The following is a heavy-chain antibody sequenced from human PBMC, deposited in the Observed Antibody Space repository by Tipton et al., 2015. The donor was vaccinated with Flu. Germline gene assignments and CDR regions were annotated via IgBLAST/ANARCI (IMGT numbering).Heavy chain of an antibody. J-gene: IGHJ1*01. CDR2: IHYNGHT. D-gene: IGHD3-9*01. V-gene: IGHV4-38-2*01. CDR1: GYPITATYY. CDR3: VRQGEHNALTGYYMAS. Sequence: TLSLTCLISGYPITATYYWGWIRQSPGGGLEWIGSIHYNGHTFFTPSLKSRLSLSVDKSKNQFSLELRSVTAADTAVYYCVRQGEHNALTGYYMASWGQGTLVTVSS.